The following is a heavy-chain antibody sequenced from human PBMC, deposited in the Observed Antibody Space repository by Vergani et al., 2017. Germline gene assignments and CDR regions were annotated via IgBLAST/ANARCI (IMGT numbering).Heavy chain of an antibody. CDR3: ARPALMEGPYSPRGWPSTQAHFDY. D-gene: IGHD2-15*01. V-gene: IGHV4-31*01. CDR2: IYPGDSDT. Sequence: QVQLQESGPGLVKPSQTLSLTCTVSGGSISSGGYYWSWIRQHPGKGLEWMGIIYPGDSDTRYSPSFQGQVTISADKSISTAYLQWSSLKASDTAMYYCARPALMEGPYSPRGWPSTQAHFDYWGQGTLVTVSS. CDR1: GGSISSGGYY. J-gene: IGHJ4*02.